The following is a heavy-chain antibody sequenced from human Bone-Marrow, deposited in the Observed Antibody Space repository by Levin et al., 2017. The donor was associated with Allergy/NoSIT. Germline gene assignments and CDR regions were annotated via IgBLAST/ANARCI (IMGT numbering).Heavy chain of an antibody. V-gene: IGHV3-30*18. D-gene: IGHD1-26*01. CDR2: ISYDETYK. Sequence: SCAASGFSFSNFGMHWVRQAPGKGLEWVAVISYDETYKYYADSVKGRFTISRDNSENTVYLQLDSLRDGDTALYYCAKALGPTSWSFDYWGQGTLVTVSS. CDR3: AKALGPTSWSFDY. J-gene: IGHJ4*02. CDR1: GFSFSNFG.